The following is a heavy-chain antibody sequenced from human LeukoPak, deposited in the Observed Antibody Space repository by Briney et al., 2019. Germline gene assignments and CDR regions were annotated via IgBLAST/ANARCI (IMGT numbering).Heavy chain of an antibody. J-gene: IGHJ6*03. CDR1: GFTFSSYG. Sequence: GGSLRLSCAASGFTFSSYGMHWVRQAPGKGLEWVAFIRYDGSNKYYADSVKGRFTISRDNSKNTLYLQMNSLRAEDTAVYYCAKDPRSSWPYYYYYMDVWGKGTTVTISS. V-gene: IGHV3-30*02. D-gene: IGHD6-13*01. CDR3: AKDPRSSWPYYYYYMDV. CDR2: IRYDGSNK.